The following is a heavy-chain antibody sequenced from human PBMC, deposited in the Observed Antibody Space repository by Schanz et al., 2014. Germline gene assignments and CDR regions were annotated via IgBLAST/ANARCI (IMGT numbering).Heavy chain of an antibody. CDR2: INPSGGST. CDR1: GYTFTSDS. CDR3: ARDQSPYTNSSDVRYFDY. Sequence: QVQLVQSGAEVKKPGASVKVSCKASGYTFTSDSMHWVRQAPGQGLEWMGMINPSGGSTTYAQKCQGRVTMTRDTSTSTVYMELSSLRSDDTAVYYCARDQSPYTNSSDVRYFDYWGQGSLVTVSS. J-gene: IGHJ4*02. V-gene: IGHV1-46*01. D-gene: IGHD6-6*01.